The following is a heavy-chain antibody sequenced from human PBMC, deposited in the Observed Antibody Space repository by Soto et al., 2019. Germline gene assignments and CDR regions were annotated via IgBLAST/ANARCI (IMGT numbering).Heavy chain of an antibody. CDR3: APLEDYDYVWRSYRPDHFEY. D-gene: IGHD3-16*02. V-gene: IGHV1-24*01. CDR2: FDPEDGET. J-gene: IGHJ4*01. CDR1: GYTLTELS. Sequence: ASVKVSCKVSGYTLTELSMHWVRQAPGKGLEWMGGFDPEDGETIYAQKFQGRVTMTEDTSTDTAYMELSSLKSEDTAVYYCAPLEDYDYVWRSYRPDHFEYWGHGTLVTVSS.